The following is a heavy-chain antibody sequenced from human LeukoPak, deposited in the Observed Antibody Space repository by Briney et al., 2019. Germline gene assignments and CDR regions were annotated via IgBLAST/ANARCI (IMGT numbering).Heavy chain of an antibody. Sequence: PSGTLCLSCAASGFTFSSYAMSWVRQAPGQGLEWVSSMSGSGGSTYYAYSVKGRFTISRDNSKNTLYLQMNSMRAEDTDIYYCAKNGDRGAYCTGGTCYPYFYYYMDVWGKGTPVTI. J-gene: IGHJ6*03. CDR2: MSGSGGST. CDR3: AKNGDRGAYCTGGTCYPYFYYYMDV. V-gene: IGHV3-23*01. D-gene: IGHD2-15*01. CDR1: GFTFSSYA.